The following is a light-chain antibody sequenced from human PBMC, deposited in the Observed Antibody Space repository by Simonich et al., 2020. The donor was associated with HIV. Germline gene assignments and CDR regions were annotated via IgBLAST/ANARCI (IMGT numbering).Light chain of an antibody. CDR3: QQSYSTPRT. CDR2: KTS. Sequence: DIQMTQSPSTLSASVGDRVTITCRASQSFSNWLAWYQQKPGKAPKLLIFKTSNLESGVPSRFTGSGSGTEFTLTISSLQPDDFATYYCQQSYSTPRTFGQGTKVEIK. J-gene: IGKJ1*01. V-gene: IGKV1-5*03. CDR1: QSFSNW.